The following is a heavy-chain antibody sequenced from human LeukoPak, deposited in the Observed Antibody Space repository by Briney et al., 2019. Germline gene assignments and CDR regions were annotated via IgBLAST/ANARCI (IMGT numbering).Heavy chain of an antibody. D-gene: IGHD5-18*01. CDR1: GYTFTGYY. J-gene: IGHJ4*02. CDR3: AKKSFRSGYSYGTSFDY. V-gene: IGHV1-2*02. Sequence: GASVKVSCKASGYTFTGYYMHWVRQAPGQGLEWMGWINPNSGGTNYAQKFQGRVTMTRDTSISTAYMELSRLRSDDTAVYYCAKKSFRSGYSYGTSFDYWGQGTLVTVSS. CDR2: INPNSGGT.